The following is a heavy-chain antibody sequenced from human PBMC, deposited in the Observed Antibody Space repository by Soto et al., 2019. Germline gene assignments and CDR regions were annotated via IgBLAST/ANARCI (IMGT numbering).Heavy chain of an antibody. J-gene: IGHJ4*02. Sequence: ESGGGLVQPGGSLRLSCAASGFTFSSYSMNWVRQAPGKGLEWVSYISSSSSTLYYADSVKGRFTISRDNAKNSLYLQMNSLRDEDTAVYYCARAHPHYDFWSGYPDWGQGTLVTVSS. D-gene: IGHD3-3*01. CDR1: GFTFSSYS. CDR2: ISSSSSTL. CDR3: ARAHPHYDFWSGYPD. V-gene: IGHV3-48*02.